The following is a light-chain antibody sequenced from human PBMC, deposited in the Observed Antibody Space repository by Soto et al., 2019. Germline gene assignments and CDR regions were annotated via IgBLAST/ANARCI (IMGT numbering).Light chain of an antibody. CDR1: QSLLHSNGYIY. Sequence: DIVVTQSPLSLPVTPGEPASISCRSSQSLLHSNGYIYLDWYVQKPGQSPQLLIYLGSTRASGVPDRFSGSGSGTDFTLEISRVEAEDVGVYYCMQTLQTRSFGGGTKVEIK. CDR3: MQTLQTRS. CDR2: LGS. J-gene: IGKJ4*01. V-gene: IGKV2-28*01.